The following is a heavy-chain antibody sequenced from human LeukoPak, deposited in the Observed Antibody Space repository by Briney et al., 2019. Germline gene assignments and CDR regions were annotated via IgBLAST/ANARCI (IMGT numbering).Heavy chain of an antibody. Sequence: ASVKVSCKASGYTFTSNYIHWVRQAPGQGLEWMGMIYPRDGSTSYAQKFQGRVTITADESTSTAYMELSSLRSEDTAVYYCATPYYYYGMDVWGQGTTVTVSS. CDR2: IYPRDGST. CDR3: ATPYYYYGMDV. V-gene: IGHV1-46*01. J-gene: IGHJ6*02. CDR1: GYTFTSNY.